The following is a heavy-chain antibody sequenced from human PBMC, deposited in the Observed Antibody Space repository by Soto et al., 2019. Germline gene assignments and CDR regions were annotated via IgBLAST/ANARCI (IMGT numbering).Heavy chain of an antibody. CDR2: ILYDGSNK. CDR3: ARDVIPAAKHYYYAMDV. Sequence: GGSLRLSCAASGFTFSSYAMHWVRQAPGKGLEWVAVILYDGSNKFYADSVKGRFTISRDNSKNTLYLQMNSLRAEDTAVYYCARDVIPAAKHYYYAMDVWGQGTTVTVYS. CDR1: GFTFSSYA. J-gene: IGHJ6*02. V-gene: IGHV3-30-3*01. D-gene: IGHD2-2*01.